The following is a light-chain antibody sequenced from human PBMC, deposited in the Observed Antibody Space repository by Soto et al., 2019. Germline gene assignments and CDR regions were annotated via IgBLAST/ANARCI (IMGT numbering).Light chain of an antibody. CDR2: DAS. CDR1: QSVSSY. V-gene: IGKV3-11*01. CDR3: QQRSNWPLLT. J-gene: IGKJ4*01. Sequence: EIVMTQSPATLSVSPGERATLSCRASQSVSSYLAWYQQKPGQAPRLLIYDASNRATGIPARFSGSGSGTDFTLTISSLEPEDFAVYYCQQRSNWPLLTFGGGTQVDIK.